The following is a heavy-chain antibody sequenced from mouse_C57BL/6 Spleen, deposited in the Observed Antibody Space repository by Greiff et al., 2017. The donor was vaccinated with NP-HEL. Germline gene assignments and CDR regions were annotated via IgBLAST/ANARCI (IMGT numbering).Heavy chain of an antibody. V-gene: IGHV5-17*01. J-gene: IGHJ3*01. CDR1: GFTFSDYG. Sequence: DVMLVESGGGLVKPGGSLKLSCAASGFTFSDYGMHWVRQAPEKGLEWVAYISSGSSTIYYADTVKGRFTISRDNAKNTLFLQMTSLRSEDTAMYYCARAVHGNSFAYWGQGTRVTVSA. CDR3: ARAVHGNSFAY. D-gene: IGHD2-1*01. CDR2: ISSGSSTI.